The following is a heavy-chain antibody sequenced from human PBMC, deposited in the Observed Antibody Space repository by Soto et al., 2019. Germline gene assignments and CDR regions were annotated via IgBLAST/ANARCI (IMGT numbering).Heavy chain of an antibody. Sequence: GGSLRLSCAASGFTFSDYYMGWIRQAPGKGLEWVSYISSSGSTIYYADSVKGRVTFTRDTVATTVYMELTSLTSEDSAVYYCARDQSGIGWYVDWFAPWGQGTLVTVSS. J-gene: IGHJ5*02. CDR3: ARDQSGIGWYVDWFAP. CDR1: GFTFSDYY. D-gene: IGHD6-19*01. CDR2: ISSSGSTI. V-gene: IGHV3-11*04.